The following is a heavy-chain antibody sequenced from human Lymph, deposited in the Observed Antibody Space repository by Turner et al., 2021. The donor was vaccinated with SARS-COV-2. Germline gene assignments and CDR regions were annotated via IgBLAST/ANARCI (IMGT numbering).Heavy chain of an antibody. V-gene: IGHV5-51*01. D-gene: IGHD3-3*01. Sequence: EVQLVQSGAEVKKPGESPKISCNVSGYTFTSYWIGWVRQMPGRGLEWMGISYPGDSDTRYSPSFQGQVTISANKSISTANLQWSSLKASDTAMYYWARREWGGSLGHIDYWGQGTLVTVSS. CDR3: ARREWGGSLGHIDY. CDR1: GYTFTSYW. CDR2: SYPGDSDT. J-gene: IGHJ4*02.